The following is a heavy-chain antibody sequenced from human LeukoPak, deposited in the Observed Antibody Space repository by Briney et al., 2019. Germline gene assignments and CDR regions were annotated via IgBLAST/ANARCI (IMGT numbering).Heavy chain of an antibody. J-gene: IGHJ4*02. CDR1: GYTFTSYG. V-gene: IGHV1-18*01. D-gene: IGHD2-2*01. CDR2: ISAYNGNT. CDR3: VRNQLLFFPTLIDY. Sequence: ASVKVSCRASGYTFTSYGISWVRQAPGQGLEWMGWISAYNGNTNYAQKLQGRVTMTTDTSTSTAYMELRSLRSDDTAVYYCVRNQLLFFPTLIDYWGQGTLVTVSS.